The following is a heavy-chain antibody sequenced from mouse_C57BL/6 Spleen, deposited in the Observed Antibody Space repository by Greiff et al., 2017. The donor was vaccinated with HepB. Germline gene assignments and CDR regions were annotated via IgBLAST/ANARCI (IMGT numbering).Heavy chain of an antibody. J-gene: IGHJ3*01. CDR1: GFTFSDYY. CDR3: ARELGGGFAY. V-gene: IGHV5-16*01. Sequence: EVKLVESEGGLVQPGSSMKLSCTASGFTFSDYYMAWVRQVPEKGLEWVANINYDGSSTYYLDSLKSRFIISRDNAKNILYLQMSSLKSEDTATYYCARELGGGFAYWGQGTLVTVSA. D-gene: IGHD4-1*01. CDR2: INYDGSST.